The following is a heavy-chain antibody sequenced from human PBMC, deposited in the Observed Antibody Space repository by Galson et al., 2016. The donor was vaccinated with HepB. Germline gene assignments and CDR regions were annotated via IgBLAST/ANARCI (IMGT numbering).Heavy chain of an antibody. V-gene: IGHV2-5*02. CDR1: GFGLNTHGVG. D-gene: IGHD5/OR15-5a*01. J-gene: IGHJ4*03. Sequence: PALVKPTQTLTLTCTLSGFGLNTHGVGVAWIRQPPGEALEWLALVYWDGEERYNPSLKSRLTISRDTSKNQVVVTMTDMQPVDAGTYFCARRQVVSHTGFFDSWGQGALVPVSS. CDR3: ARRQVVSHTGFFDS. CDR2: VYWDGEE.